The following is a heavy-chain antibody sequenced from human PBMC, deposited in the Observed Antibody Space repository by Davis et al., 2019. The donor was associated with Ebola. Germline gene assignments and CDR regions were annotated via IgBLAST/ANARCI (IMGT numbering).Heavy chain of an antibody. V-gene: IGHV3-48*01. CDR2: ISSSSRSI. D-gene: IGHD6-6*01. CDR1: GFTFSSYD. Sequence: GESLKISCAASGFTFSSYDMNWVRQAPGKGLEWIADISSSSRSIYYADSVKGRFTISRDNAKNSLYLQMNSLRGDDTAVYYCARPGRSSSPGYWGQGTLVTVSS. J-gene: IGHJ4*02. CDR3: ARPGRSSSPGY.